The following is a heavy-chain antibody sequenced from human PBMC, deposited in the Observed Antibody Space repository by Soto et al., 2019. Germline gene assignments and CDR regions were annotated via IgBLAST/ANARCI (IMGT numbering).Heavy chain of an antibody. V-gene: IGHV3-30*18. CDR2: ISYDGSDK. D-gene: IGHD3-22*01. Sequence: GGSLRLSCAASGFTFSTYGMHWVRQAPGKGLEWVAVISYDGSDKYYADSVKGRFTISRDSSKNMLYLQMNSLRAEDTAIYYCAKESYYDRSDYNTFDIWVQGTMVTVSS. CDR3: AKESYYDRSDYNTFDI. J-gene: IGHJ3*02. CDR1: GFTFSTYG.